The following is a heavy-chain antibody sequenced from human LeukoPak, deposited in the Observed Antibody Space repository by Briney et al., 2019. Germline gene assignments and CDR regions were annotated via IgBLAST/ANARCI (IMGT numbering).Heavy chain of an antibody. CDR2: ISAYNGNT. Sequence: RASVKVSCMASGYTFTSYGISWVRQAPGQGLEWMGWISAYNGNTNYAQKFQGRVSMTEDTSTDTAYMEMSNLRCEDTAVYYCVEMATMKWGQGTLVTVSS. J-gene: IGHJ4*02. V-gene: IGHV1-18*01. D-gene: IGHD5-24*01. CDR1: GYTFTSYG. CDR3: VEMATMK.